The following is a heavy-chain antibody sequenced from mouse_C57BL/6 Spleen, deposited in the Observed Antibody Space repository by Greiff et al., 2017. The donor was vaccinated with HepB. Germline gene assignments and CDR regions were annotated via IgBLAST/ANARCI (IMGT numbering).Heavy chain of an antibody. D-gene: IGHD1-1*01. V-gene: IGHV5-4*01. CDR2: ISDGGSYT. Sequence: EVQVVESGGGLVKPGGSLKLSCAASGFTFSSYAMSWVRQTPEKRLEWVATISDGGSYTYYPDNVKGRFTISRDNAKNNLYLQMSHLKSEDTAMYYCARDRYGSSFAYWGQGTLVTVSA. CDR1: GFTFSSYA. J-gene: IGHJ3*01. CDR3: ARDRYGSSFAY.